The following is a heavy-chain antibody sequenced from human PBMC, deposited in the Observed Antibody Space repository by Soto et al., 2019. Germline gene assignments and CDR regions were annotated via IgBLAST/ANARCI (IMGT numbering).Heavy chain of an antibody. D-gene: IGHD3-10*01. J-gene: IGHJ5*02. CDR2: INPNSGGT. V-gene: IGHV1-2*02. CDR1: GYTFTGYY. Sequence: QVQLVQSGAEVKKPGASVKVSCKASGYTFTGYYMHWVRQAPGQGLEWMGCINPNSGGTNYAQKFQGRVTMTRETSISTAYMELSRLRSDDTAVYYCASSSLWFGELWFDPWGQGPLVTVSS. CDR3: ASSSLWFGELWFDP.